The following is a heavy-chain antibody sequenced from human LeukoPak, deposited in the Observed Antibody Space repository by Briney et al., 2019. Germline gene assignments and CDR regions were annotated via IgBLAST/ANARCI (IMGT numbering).Heavy chain of an antibody. Sequence: ASVKVSCKASGYTFTNYGTIWVRQAPGQGLEWMGWISTYNGNTNYAQEIQGRVTMTTDTSTSTAYMELRSLISDDTAVYYCAKAGGWAREDYKGYAFDIWGQGTMVTVS. CDR1: GYTFTNYG. J-gene: IGHJ3*02. D-gene: IGHD6-19*01. V-gene: IGHV1-18*01. CDR3: AKAGGWAREDYKGYAFDI. CDR2: ISTYNGNT.